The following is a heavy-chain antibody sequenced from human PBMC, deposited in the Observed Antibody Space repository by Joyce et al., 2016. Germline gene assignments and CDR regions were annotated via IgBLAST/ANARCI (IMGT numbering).Heavy chain of an antibody. J-gene: IGHJ6*02. CDR2: ISGKGGTS. Sequence: EVQLLESGGGLAEPGGSLRLSCVGTGFTFHSYAMTWVRQAQGKGLEWVASISGKGGTSCYADFAKGRFAVSRDNAGSTLYLQMSNLRAGDTAVYYCAKSSASFILAYFHMDVWGQGARITVSS. V-gene: IGHV3-23*01. CDR3: AKSSASFILAYFHMDV. CDR1: GFTFHSYA. D-gene: IGHD3-9*01.